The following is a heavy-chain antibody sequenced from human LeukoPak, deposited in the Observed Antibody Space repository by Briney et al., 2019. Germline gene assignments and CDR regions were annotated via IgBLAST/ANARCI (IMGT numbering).Heavy chain of an antibody. J-gene: IGHJ4*02. D-gene: IGHD3-10*01. V-gene: IGHV3-30*18. CDR1: GFSFSSCG. Sequence: PGGSLRLSCAASGFSFSSCGMHWVRQAPGKGLEWVAVISSDGSNKEYGDSVKGRFTISRDNSKNTLYLQMNSLRAEDTAVYYCAKILGILWFGEAFDYWGQGTLVTVSS. CDR3: AKILGILWFGEAFDY. CDR2: ISSDGSNK.